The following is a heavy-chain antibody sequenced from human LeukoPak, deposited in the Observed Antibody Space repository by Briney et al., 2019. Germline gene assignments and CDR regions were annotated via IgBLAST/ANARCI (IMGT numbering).Heavy chain of an antibody. D-gene: IGHD1-26*01. CDR2: ISSSGTTI. CDR1: GFTFRTSG. CDR3: AKDGGTHFDH. J-gene: IGHJ4*02. Sequence: QPGGSLRLSCAASGFTFRTSGTNWVRQAPGKGLEWVSYISSSGTTISYAQSVKGRFTITRDNAQNSLTLHMNTLRADDTAIYYCAKDGGTHFDHWGQGTLVTVSS. V-gene: IGHV3-48*01.